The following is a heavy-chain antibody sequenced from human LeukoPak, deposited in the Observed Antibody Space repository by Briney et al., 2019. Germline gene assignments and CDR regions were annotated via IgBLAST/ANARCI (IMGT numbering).Heavy chain of an antibody. CDR3: ARDRYSSSWPQGGSWFDP. CDR1: GGSISSYY. J-gene: IGHJ5*02. CDR2: IYTSGST. D-gene: IGHD6-13*01. V-gene: IGHV4-4*07. Sequence: ETSETLSLTCTVSGGSISSYYWSWIRQPAGKGLEWIGRIYTSGSTNYNPSLKSRVTMSVDTSKNQFSLKLSSVTAADTAVYYCARDRYSSSWPQGGSWFDPWGQGTLVTVSS.